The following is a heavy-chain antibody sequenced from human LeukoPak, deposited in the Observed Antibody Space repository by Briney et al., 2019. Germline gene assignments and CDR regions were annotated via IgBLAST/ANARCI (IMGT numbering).Heavy chain of an antibody. D-gene: IGHD3/OR15-3a*01. CDR2: ITTSDGNT. CDR1: GFTFSSYT. CDR3: ARDLPHTWGLGI. J-gene: IGHJ3*02. Sequence: GGSLRLSCAASGFTFSSYTMSWVRQAPGKGLEWVSTITTSDGNTYYADSVKGRFTISSDNSKNTLYLQMNSLRAEDTAVYYCARDLPHTWGLGIWGQGTMVTVSS. V-gene: IGHV3-23*01.